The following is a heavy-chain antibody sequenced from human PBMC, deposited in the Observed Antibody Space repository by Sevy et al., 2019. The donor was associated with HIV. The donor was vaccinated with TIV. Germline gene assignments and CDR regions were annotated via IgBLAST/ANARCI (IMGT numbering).Heavy chain of an antibody. J-gene: IGHJ3*02. Sequence: GGSLRLSCAASGFTFNMYGMHWVRQAPGKGLEWVGQIWYDGSIKKYADSVKGRFTISRDNSKSTLYLQMNSLRGEDTAVYFCESEHNWDDAFDIWGQGTMVTVSS. CDR1: GFTFNMYG. D-gene: IGHD1-1*01. CDR2: IWYDGSIK. V-gene: IGHV3-33*08. CDR3: ESEHNWDDAFDI.